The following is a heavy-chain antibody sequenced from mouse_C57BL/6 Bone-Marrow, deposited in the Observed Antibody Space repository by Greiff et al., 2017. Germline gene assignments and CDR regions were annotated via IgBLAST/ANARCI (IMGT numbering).Heavy chain of an antibody. CDR2: ISSGGSYT. Sequence: EVMLVESGGDLVKPGGSLKLSCAASGFTFSSYGMSWVRQTPDKRLEWVATISSGGSYTYYPASVKGRFTISRDNAKNTMYLQMSSLKSEETAMYYCARQGNYAMDYWGQGTSVTVSS. J-gene: IGHJ4*01. CDR1: GFTFSSYG. CDR3: ARQGNYAMDY. V-gene: IGHV5-6*01.